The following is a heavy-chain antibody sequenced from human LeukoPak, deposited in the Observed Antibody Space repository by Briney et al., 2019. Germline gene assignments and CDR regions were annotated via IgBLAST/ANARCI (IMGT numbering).Heavy chain of an antibody. J-gene: IGHJ4*02. CDR1: GFTFSSYG. V-gene: IGHV3-30*03. Sequence: GGSLRLSCAASGFTFSSYGMHWVRQAPGKGLEWVAVISYDGSNKYYADSVKGRFTISRDNSKNTLYLQTNSLRAEDTAVYYCVGGPARGIAAAGTVYWGQGTLVTVSS. CDR3: VGGPARGIAAAGTVY. CDR2: ISYDGSNK. D-gene: IGHD6-13*01.